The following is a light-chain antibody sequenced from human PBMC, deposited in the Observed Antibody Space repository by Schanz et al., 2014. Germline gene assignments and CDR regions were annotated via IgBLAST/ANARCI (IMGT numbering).Light chain of an antibody. J-gene: IGKJ2*01. V-gene: IGKV3-15*01. Sequence: DIVLTQSPDTLSSSPGERATLSCRTSRSISSSYLAWYQQKPGQAPRLLIYGASTRATGIPARFSGSGSGTEFTLTISSLQSEDFAVYYCQQYNNWPSYTFGQGTKLEIK. CDR3: QQYNNWPSYT. CDR2: GAS. CDR1: RSISSSY.